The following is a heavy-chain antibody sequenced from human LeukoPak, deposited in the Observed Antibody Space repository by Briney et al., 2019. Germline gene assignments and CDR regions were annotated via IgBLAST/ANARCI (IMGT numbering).Heavy chain of an antibody. Sequence: SETLSLTCTVSGGSISSYYWSWIRQPPGKGLEWIGYIYYSGSTNYNPSLKSRVTISVDTSKNQFSLKLSPVTAADTAVYYCARDRGGTTRDFDYWGQGTLVTISS. V-gene: IGHV4-59*01. J-gene: IGHJ4*02. CDR2: IYYSGST. CDR3: ARDRGGTTRDFDY. D-gene: IGHD1-1*01. CDR1: GGSISSYY.